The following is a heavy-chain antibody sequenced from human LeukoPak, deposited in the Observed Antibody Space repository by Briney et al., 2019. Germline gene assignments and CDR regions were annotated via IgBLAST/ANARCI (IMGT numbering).Heavy chain of an antibody. CDR1: GGSITSNS. Sequence: SETLSLTCTVSGGSITSNSWSWIRQPAGRGLEWIGRIYASGSTNYNPSLKSRVTMSVDTSKNQFSLRLSSVTAADTAVYYCARTPYLQDRFDPWGQGTLVTVSS. CDR3: ARTPYLQDRFDP. J-gene: IGHJ5*02. V-gene: IGHV4-4*07. CDR2: IYASGST.